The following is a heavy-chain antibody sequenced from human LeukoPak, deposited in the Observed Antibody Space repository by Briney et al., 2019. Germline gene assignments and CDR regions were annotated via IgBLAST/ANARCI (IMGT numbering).Heavy chain of an antibody. CDR2: INPNSGGT. CDR1: GYTFTGYY. Sequence: ASMKVSCKASGYTFTGYYMHWVRQAPGQGLEWMGWINPNSGGTNYAQKFQGRVTMTRDTSISTAYMELSRLRSDDTAVYYCARKNIAAAGTWNYWGQGTLVTVSS. J-gene: IGHJ4*02. V-gene: IGHV1-2*02. D-gene: IGHD6-13*01. CDR3: ARKNIAAAGTWNY.